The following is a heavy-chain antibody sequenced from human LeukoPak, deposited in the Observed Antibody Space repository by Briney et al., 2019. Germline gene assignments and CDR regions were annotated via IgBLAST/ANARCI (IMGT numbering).Heavy chain of an antibody. D-gene: IGHD3-16*01. CDR3: ARDYD. Sequence: GGSLRLSCAASGFAFSSNWMTWVRQAPGKGLEWVANIKQDGSERYYVESVKGRFTISRDNAKNSVFLQMDSLRAEDTALYYCARDYDWGQGTLVTVSS. CDR2: IKQDGSER. CDR1: GFAFSSNW. V-gene: IGHV3-7*04. J-gene: IGHJ4*02.